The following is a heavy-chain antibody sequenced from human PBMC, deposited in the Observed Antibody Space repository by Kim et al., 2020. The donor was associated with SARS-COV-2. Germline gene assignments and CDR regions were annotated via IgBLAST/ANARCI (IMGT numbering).Heavy chain of an antibody. CDR2: IYPGDSDT. Sequence: GESLKISCKGSGYSFTTYWIGWVRQMPGKGLEWMGIIYPGDSDTRYSPSFQGQVTISADKSISTAYLQWSSLKASDTAMYYCARHGGYYGSGKYGMDVWGQGTTVTVSS. V-gene: IGHV5-51*01. CDR1: GYSFTTYW. D-gene: IGHD3-10*01. J-gene: IGHJ6*02. CDR3: ARHGGYYGSGKYGMDV.